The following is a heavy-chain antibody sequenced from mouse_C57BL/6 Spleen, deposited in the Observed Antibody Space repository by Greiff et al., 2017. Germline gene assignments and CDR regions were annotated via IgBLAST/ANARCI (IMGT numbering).Heavy chain of an antibody. V-gene: IGHV1-55*01. J-gene: IGHJ3*01. D-gene: IGHD1-1*01. Sequence: QVQLQQPGAELVKPGASVKMSCKASGYTFTSYWITWVKQRPGQGLEWIGDIYPGSGSTNYNEKFKSKATLTVDTSSSTAYMQLSSLTSEDSAVYYCARAPITTVVGPFAYWGQGTLVTVSA. CDR2: IYPGSGST. CDR3: ARAPITTVVGPFAY. CDR1: GYTFTSYW.